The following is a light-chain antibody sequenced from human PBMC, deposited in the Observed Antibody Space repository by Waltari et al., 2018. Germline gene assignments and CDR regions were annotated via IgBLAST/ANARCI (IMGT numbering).Light chain of an antibody. J-gene: IGLJ2*01. Sequence: QSALTQPASVSGSPGQSITISCTGSNSDIGSYNLVSWYQQHPGKAPKLIIYEDNKRPSGGSNRFSASKSGNTASLTISGLQAEDESDFYCCAYAGNSEVFGGGTKLTVL. CDR2: EDN. CDR3: CAYAGNSEV. CDR1: NSDIGSYNL. V-gene: IGLV2-23*01.